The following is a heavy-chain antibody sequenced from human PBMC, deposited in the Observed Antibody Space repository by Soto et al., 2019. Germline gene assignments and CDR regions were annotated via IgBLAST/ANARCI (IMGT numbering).Heavy chain of an antibody. J-gene: IGHJ4*02. D-gene: IGHD6-13*01. Sequence: GGSLRLSCAASGFTFSSYGMHWVRQAPGKGLEWVAVISYDGSNKYYADSVKGRFTISRDNSKNTLYLQMNSLRAEDTAVYYCAKATARAAAGRGYFDYWGQGTLVTVSS. CDR3: AKATARAAAGRGYFDY. CDR2: ISYDGSNK. CDR1: GFTFSSYG. V-gene: IGHV3-30*18.